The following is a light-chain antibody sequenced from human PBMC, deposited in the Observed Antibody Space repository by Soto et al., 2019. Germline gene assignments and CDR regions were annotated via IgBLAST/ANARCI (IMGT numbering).Light chain of an antibody. V-gene: IGLV2-14*01. CDR2: EVS. Sequence: QSALTQPASVSGSPGQSITISCTGTGXDVGGYEYVSWYQQHPGKVPKLMIYEVSDRPSGVSTRFSGSKSGNTASLTISGLQAEDEADYYCASYTSTYTYVFGSGTKLTVL. CDR3: ASYTSTYTYV. CDR1: GXDVGGYEY. J-gene: IGLJ1*01.